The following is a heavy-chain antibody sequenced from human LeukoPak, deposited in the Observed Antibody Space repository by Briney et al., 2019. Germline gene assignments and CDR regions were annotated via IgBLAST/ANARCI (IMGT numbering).Heavy chain of an antibody. J-gene: IGHJ4*02. Sequence: GGSLRLSCGGSGFTFSSYTINWVRQAPGKGLEWVASISSSATYIYYADSVRGRFTISRDDAKKSVFLHMNSLRAEDTAVFSCATWDDYGDFVAFEYWGQGTLVTVSS. CDR1: GFTFSSYT. CDR3: ATWDDYGDFVAFEY. CDR2: ISSSATYI. D-gene: IGHD4-17*01. V-gene: IGHV3-21*01.